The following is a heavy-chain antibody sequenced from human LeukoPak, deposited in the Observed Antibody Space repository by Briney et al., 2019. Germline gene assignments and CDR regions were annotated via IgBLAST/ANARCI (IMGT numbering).Heavy chain of an antibody. CDR2: ISAYNGNT. J-gene: IGHJ4*02. V-gene: IGHV1-18*01. CDR1: GYTFTSYG. CDR3: AGKLGYCSGGSCYLCDY. Sequence: ASVKVSCKASGYTFTSYGISWVRQAPGQGLEWMGWISAYNGNTNYAQKLQGRVTMTTDTSTSTAYMELRSLRSDDTAVYYCAGKLGYCSGGSCYLCDYLGQGTLVTVSS. D-gene: IGHD2-15*01.